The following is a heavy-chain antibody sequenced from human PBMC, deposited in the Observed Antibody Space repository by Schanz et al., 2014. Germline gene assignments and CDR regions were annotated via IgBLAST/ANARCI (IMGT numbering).Heavy chain of an antibody. D-gene: IGHD2-15*01. CDR2: ISYDGSNK. V-gene: IGHV3-30-3*01. Sequence: VQLVESGGGLVKPGGSLRLSCEASEFTFGSYAMHWVRQAPGKGLEWVAVISYDGSNKYYADSVKGRFTISRDNSKNTLYLQMNTLRAEDTAVYYCARDRGYCSGGSCLTFDYWGQGTLVTVSS. J-gene: IGHJ4*02. CDR1: EFTFGSYA. CDR3: ARDRGYCSGGSCLTFDY.